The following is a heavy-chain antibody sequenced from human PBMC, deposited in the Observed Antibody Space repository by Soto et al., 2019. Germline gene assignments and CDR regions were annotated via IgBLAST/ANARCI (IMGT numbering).Heavy chain of an antibody. D-gene: IGHD2-21*01. CDR2: MNPDGSTR. V-gene: IGHV3-74*03. Sequence: EVQLVESGGDLVQPGGSLRLSCEASGFTFSSNWMHWVRQGPGKGLVWVSRMNPDGSTRAYADSVKGRFTISRDNARNTVFLQMSSLSAEDTAVYYCARGGEVGAGQYYLDDSWGQGTLVTVSS. J-gene: IGHJ4*02. CDR1: GFTFSSNW. CDR3: ARGGEVGAGQYYLDDS.